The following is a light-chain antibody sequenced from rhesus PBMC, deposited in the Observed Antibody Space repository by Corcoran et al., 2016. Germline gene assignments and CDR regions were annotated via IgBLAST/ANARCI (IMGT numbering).Light chain of an antibody. V-gene: IGKV3-42*03. CDR2: GAS. Sequence: EIVMTQSPATLSLSPGERATLSCRASQSVSSSLAWYQQKPGQAPRLLHYGASSRATGIPDRFSGRGAGTEFTLTISSLEPEDFAVYYCQQYSNWPLTFGGGTKVEIK. J-gene: IGKJ4*01. CDR1: QSVSSS. CDR3: QQYSNWPLT.